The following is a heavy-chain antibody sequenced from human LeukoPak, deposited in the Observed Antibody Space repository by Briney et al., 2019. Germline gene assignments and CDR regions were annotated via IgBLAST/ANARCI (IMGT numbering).Heavy chain of an antibody. V-gene: IGHV3-30*04. CDR2: ISYDGSNK. Sequence: PGGSLRLSCAASGFTFSSYAMHWVRQAPGKGLEWVAVISYDGSNKYYADSVKGRFTISRDNSKNTLYLQMNSLRAEDTAVYYCARVSPMVRGVIIAGLFDYWGQGTLVTVSS. CDR3: ARVSPMVRGVIIAGLFDY. J-gene: IGHJ4*02. CDR1: GFTFSSYA. D-gene: IGHD3-10*01.